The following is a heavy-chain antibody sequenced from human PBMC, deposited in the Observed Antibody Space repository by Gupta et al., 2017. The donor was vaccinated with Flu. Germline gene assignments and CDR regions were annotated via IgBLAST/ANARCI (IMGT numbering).Heavy chain of an antibody. J-gene: IGHJ4*02. D-gene: IGHD3-9*01. Sequence: EVQLVESGGGLVLPGRSLRLSCDASGLTFGEYALHWVRQVPGKGLQWVSGISWNSGKIRYADSVEGRFTISRENIKNSLYLHMTSLRADDTGLYYCCLETKGGYDGILTGPFDYWGRGTLVTVSS. CDR2: ISWNSGKI. CDR1: GLTFGEYA. V-gene: IGHV3-9*01. CDR3: CLETKGGYDGILTGPFDY.